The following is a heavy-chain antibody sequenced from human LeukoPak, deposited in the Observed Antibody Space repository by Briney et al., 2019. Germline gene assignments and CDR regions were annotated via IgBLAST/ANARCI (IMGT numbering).Heavy chain of an antibody. CDR2: ISGSGGST. CDR3: AGKPSIAAAGTVDY. CDR1: GFTFSSYD. V-gene: IGHV3-23*01. D-gene: IGHD6-13*01. J-gene: IGHJ4*02. Sequence: PGGSLRLACAASGFTFSSYDMSWVRQAPGKGLEWVSAISGSGGSTYYADSVKGRFTISRDNSKNTLYLQMNSLRAEDTAVYYCAGKPSIAAAGTVDYWGQGTLVTVSS.